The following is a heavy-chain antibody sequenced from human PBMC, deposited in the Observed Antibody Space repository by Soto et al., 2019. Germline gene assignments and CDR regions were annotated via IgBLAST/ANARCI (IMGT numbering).Heavy chain of an antibody. CDR2: IYYSGST. CDR1: GGSISSYY. V-gene: IGHV4-59*01. Sequence: SETLSLTCTVSGGSISSYYWSWMRQPPGKGLEWIGYIYYSGSTNYNPSLKSRVTISVDTSKNQFSLKLSSVTAADTAVYYCARTKTARTKYYYYYGMDVWGQGTTVTVSS. J-gene: IGHJ6*02. CDR3: ARTKTARTKYYYYYGMDV. D-gene: IGHD6-6*01.